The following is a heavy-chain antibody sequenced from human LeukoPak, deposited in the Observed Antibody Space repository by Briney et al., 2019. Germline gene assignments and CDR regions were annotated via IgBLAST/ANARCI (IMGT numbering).Heavy chain of an antibody. Sequence: GGSLRLSCAASGFTFNNYGMHWVRQAPGKGLEWVAFIRYNGNNQYYADSVKGRFTISRDNSKNTLYLQMNSLRAEDTAVYYCARRAGGYSHPYDYWGQGILVTVSS. J-gene: IGHJ4*02. V-gene: IGHV3-30*02. D-gene: IGHD4-23*01. CDR2: IRYNGNNQ. CDR1: GFTFNNYG. CDR3: ARRAGGYSHPYDY.